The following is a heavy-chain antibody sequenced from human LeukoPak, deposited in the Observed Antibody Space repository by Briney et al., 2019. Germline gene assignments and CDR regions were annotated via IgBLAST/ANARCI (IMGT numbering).Heavy chain of an antibody. CDR2: ISAYNGNT. D-gene: IGHD3-10*01. CDR1: GYTFTRYD. Sequence: GASVKVSCKASGYTFTRYDINWVGQAPGQGVEWMGWISAYNGNTNYAQKLQGRVTMTTDTSTSTAYMELRSLRSDDTAVYYCARARSHNYYGLRAGSWWNWFDPWGQGTLVTVSS. J-gene: IGHJ5*02. CDR3: ARARSHNYYGLRAGSWWNWFDP. V-gene: IGHV1-18*01.